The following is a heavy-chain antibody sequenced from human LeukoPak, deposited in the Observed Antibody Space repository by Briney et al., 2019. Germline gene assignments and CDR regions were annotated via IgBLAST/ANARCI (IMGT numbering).Heavy chain of an antibody. CDR3: ARSGDYGSGEDYYYYYGMDV. Sequence: GGSLRLSCAASGFTFSSYSMNWVRQAPGKGLEWVSFISSSSSTIYYADSVKGRFTISRDNAKNSLYLQMNSLRAEDTAVYYCARSGDYGSGEDYYYYYGMDVWGQGTTVTVSS. J-gene: IGHJ6*02. CDR2: ISSSSSTI. CDR1: GFTFSSYS. V-gene: IGHV3-48*04. D-gene: IGHD3-10*01.